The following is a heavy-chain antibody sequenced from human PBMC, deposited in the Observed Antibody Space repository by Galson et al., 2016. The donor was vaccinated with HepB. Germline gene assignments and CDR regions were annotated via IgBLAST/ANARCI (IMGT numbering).Heavy chain of an antibody. CDR2: IKSKFYGETA. J-gene: IGHJ3*02. V-gene: IGHV3-15*01. CDR1: GFTFSDLW. Sequence: SLRLSCAASGFTFSDLWMTWVRQAPGKGLEWVGHIKSKFYGETADYAEPVKGRFTISRDDSKNTLYLQMNSLNTEDTALYYCVTDVPYTGGGGRYMWGQGTMVTVSS. D-gene: IGHD2-2*02. CDR3: VTDVPYTGGGGRYM.